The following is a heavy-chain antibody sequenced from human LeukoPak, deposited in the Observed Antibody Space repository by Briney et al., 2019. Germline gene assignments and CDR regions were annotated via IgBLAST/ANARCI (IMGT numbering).Heavy chain of an antibody. CDR3: AVRSHRRFLEDY. CDR1: GGTFSSYA. J-gene: IGHJ4*02. V-gene: IGHV1-69*13. D-gene: IGHD3-3*01. CDR2: IIPIFGTA. Sequence: ASVKVSCKASGGTFSSYAISWVRQAPGQGLEWMGGIIPIFGTANYAQKFQGRVTIIADESTSTAYMELSSLRSEDTAVYYCAVRSHRRFLEDYWGQGTLVTVSS.